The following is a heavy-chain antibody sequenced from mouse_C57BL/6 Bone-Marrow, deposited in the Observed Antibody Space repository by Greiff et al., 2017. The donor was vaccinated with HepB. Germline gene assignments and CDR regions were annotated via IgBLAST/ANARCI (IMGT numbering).Heavy chain of an antibody. D-gene: IGHD4-1*01. CDR1: GFPITSGYY. Sequence: VQLVESGPGLVKPSQSLFLTCSITGFPITSGYYWIWIRQSPGKPLEWMGYITHSGETFYNPSLQSPISITRETSKNQFFLQLNSVTTEDTAMYYCAGDSWGGWGFAYWGQGTLVTVSA. V-gene: IGHV12-3*01. CDR2: ITHSGET. CDR3: AGDSWGGWGFAY. J-gene: IGHJ3*01.